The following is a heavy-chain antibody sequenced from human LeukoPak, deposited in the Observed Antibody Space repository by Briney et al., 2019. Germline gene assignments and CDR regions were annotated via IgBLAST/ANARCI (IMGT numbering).Heavy chain of an antibody. V-gene: IGHV3-23*01. J-gene: IGHJ4*02. CDR1: GFTFSSYA. Sequence: GGSLRFSCAASGFTFSSYAMSWVRQAPGKGLEWVSAISGSGGSTYYADSVKGRFTISRDNSKNTLYLQMNSLRAEDTAAYYCAKEEAPGITFGGAVDYWGQGTLVTVSS. CDR3: AKEEAPGITFGGAVDY. D-gene: IGHD3-16*01. CDR2: ISGSGGST.